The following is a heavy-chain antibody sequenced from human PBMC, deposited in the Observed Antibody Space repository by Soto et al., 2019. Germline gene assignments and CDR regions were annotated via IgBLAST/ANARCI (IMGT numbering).Heavy chain of an antibody. J-gene: IGHJ6*02. Sequence: GASVKVACKTSGYTFSGYPIHWGRQANGQRLEWMGWINAGNGNTKYSQKFQGRVTITRDTSASTAYMELSSLRFEDTAVYYCASFGGLGYYYGMDVWGQGTTVTVSS. CDR3: ASFGGLGYYYGMDV. D-gene: IGHD7-27*01. CDR1: GYTFSGYP. CDR2: INAGNGNT. V-gene: IGHV1-3*01.